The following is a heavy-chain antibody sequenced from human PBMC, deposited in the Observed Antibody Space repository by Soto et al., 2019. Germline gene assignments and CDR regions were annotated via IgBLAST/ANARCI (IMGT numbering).Heavy chain of an antibody. Sequence: SETLSLTCTVSGGSISSRAYYWAWIRQPPGKGLEWIGSIYYRGSTYYNPSLKSRVTISLDTSKNHFSLNLSSVTAADTAVYYCARGHGSSSRYDYYYGMDVWGQGTTVTVAS. J-gene: IGHJ6*02. CDR1: GGSISSRAYY. CDR3: ARGHGSSSRYDYYYGMDV. D-gene: IGHD6-13*01. V-gene: IGHV4-39*02. CDR2: IYYRGST.